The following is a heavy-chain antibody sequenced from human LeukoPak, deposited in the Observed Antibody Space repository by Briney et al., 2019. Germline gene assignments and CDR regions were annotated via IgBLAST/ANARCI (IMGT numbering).Heavy chain of an antibody. CDR1: GFTFSDYY. V-gene: IGHV3-11*04. CDR3: ARTTYYYDSSGYYLLDAFDI. Sequence: PGGSLRLSCAASGFTFSDYYMTWIRQAPGKGLEWVSFISISGSTIYYADSVQGRFTISRDNAKNSLYLQMNSLRAEDTAVYYCARTTYYYDSSGYYLLDAFDIWGQGTMVTVSS. CDR2: ISISGSTI. J-gene: IGHJ3*02. D-gene: IGHD3-22*01.